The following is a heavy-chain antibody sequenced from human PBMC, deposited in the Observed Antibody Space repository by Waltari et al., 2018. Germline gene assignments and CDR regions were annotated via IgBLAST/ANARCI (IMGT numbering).Heavy chain of an antibody. Sequence: QVQLQESGPGLVKPSQTLSLTCTVSGGSISSGGYYWSWIRQHPGKGLDWIGYIYYSGSTYYNPSLKSRVTISVDTSKNQFSLKLSSVTAADTAVYYCARVAYGDYLYYGMDVWGQGTTVTVSS. J-gene: IGHJ6*02. D-gene: IGHD4-17*01. V-gene: IGHV4-31*03. CDR3: ARVAYGDYLYYGMDV. CDR1: GGSISSGGYY. CDR2: IYYSGST.